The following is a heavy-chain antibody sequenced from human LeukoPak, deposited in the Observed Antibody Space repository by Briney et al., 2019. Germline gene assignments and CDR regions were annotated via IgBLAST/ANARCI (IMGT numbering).Heavy chain of an antibody. V-gene: IGHV1-3*01. D-gene: IGHD1-1*01. CDR1: GYTFTSYA. Sequence: ASVKVSCKASGYTFTSYAMHWVRQAPGQRLEWMGWINAGNGNTKYSQEFQGRVTITRDTSASTAYMELSSLRSEDTAVYYCARDHRAAGGLERLYYFDYWGQGTLVTVSS. J-gene: IGHJ4*02. CDR3: ARDHRAAGGLERLYYFDY. CDR2: INAGNGNT.